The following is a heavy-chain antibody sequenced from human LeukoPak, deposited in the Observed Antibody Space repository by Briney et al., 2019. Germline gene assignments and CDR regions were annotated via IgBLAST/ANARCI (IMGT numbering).Heavy chain of an antibody. CDR3: ARVDTSHLRYFDS. V-gene: IGHV3-23*01. CDR1: GFTFSTYA. Sequence: GGSLRLSCAASGFTFSTYAINWVRQAPGKGLEWVSAISQSGNTIYYADSVKGRFIISRDNSKNTLYLQLNSLRAEDTAVYYCARVDTSHLRYFDSWGQGTLVTVSS. J-gene: IGHJ4*02. D-gene: IGHD3-16*01. CDR2: ISQSGNTI.